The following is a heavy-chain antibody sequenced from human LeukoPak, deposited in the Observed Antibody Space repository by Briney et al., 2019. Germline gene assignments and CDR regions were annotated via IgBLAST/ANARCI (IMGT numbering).Heavy chain of an antibody. V-gene: IGHV3-23*01. J-gene: IGHJ5*02. CDR2: ISGSGGST. CDR1: GFTFNSYG. CDR3: AKGMSRFDP. Sequence: GGSLRLSCAASGFTFNSYGMTWVREAPGKGVEWVSSISGSGGSTYYTDPVRGRFTISRDNSENTVYLQMNSLRAEDTAVYYCAKGMSRFDPWGQGTLATVSS.